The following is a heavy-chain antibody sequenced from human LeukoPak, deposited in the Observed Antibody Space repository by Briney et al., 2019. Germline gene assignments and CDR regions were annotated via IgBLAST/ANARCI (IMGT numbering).Heavy chain of an antibody. CDR2: IYYSGRT. J-gene: IGHJ2*01. CDR3: AREGTVAGNWYFDL. Sequence: SETLSLTCTVSGDSISSYYWSWIRQPPGKGVEWIGYIYYSGRTNYNPSLKSRVTISVDTSKNQFSLKLSSVTAADTAVYYCAREGTVAGNWYFDLWGRGTLVTVSS. D-gene: IGHD6-19*01. V-gene: IGHV4-59*01. CDR1: GDSISSYY.